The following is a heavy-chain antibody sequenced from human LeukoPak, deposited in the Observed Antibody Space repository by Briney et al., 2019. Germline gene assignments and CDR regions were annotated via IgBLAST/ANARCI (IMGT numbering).Heavy chain of an antibody. Sequence: GGSLRLSCAASGFTFSSYGMHWVRQAPGKGLEWVAFIHHDGSNSRYADSVKGRFSISRDNAKNSLYLQMNSLRAEDTAVYYCGGEPSITIFGVDAFDIWGQGTMVTVSS. D-gene: IGHD3-3*01. CDR2: IHHDGSNS. CDR1: GFTFSSYG. CDR3: GGEPSITIFGVDAFDI. J-gene: IGHJ3*02. V-gene: IGHV3-30*02.